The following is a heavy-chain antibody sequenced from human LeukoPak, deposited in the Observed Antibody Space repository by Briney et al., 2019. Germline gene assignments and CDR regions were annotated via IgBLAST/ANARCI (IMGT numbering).Heavy chain of an antibody. CDR1: GYTFTSYG. CDR3: ARDFGEMATFIDAFDI. J-gene: IGHJ3*02. Sequence: ASVKVSCKASGYTFTSYGISWVRQAPGQGLEWMGWISAYNGNTNYAQKLQGRVTMTTDTSTSTAYMELRSLRSDDTAVYYCARDFGEMATFIDAFDIWGQGTMVTVSS. V-gene: IGHV1-18*01. D-gene: IGHD5-24*01. CDR2: ISAYNGNT.